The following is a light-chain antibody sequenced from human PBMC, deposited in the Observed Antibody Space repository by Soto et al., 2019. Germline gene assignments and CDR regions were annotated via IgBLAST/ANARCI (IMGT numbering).Light chain of an antibody. V-gene: IGKV3-15*01. CDR1: QSIGSN. CDR2: GAS. Sequence: EIVMTQSPATLSVSPGERATLSCRARQSIGSNLAWYQQKPGQAPRLLIYGASTRAAGIPARFSGSGSGTEFTLIISSLQSEDSAVYFCQQYNTRWTFGPGTKVEI. J-gene: IGKJ1*01. CDR3: QQYNTRWT.